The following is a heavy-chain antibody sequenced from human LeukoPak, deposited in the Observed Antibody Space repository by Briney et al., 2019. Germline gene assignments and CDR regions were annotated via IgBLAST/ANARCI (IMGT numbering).Heavy chain of an antibody. CDR1: GFTFSTYA. Sequence: GGSLRLSCAASGFTFSTYAMSWVRQAPGKGLEWVSAISGSGDRTYYADSVKSRFTTSRDNSKNTLYLQMNSLRAEDTAIYYCAKDLAYDSSDYHVIFDCWGQGTLVTVSS. J-gene: IGHJ4*02. CDR3: AKDLAYDSSDYHVIFDC. D-gene: IGHD3-22*01. CDR2: ISGSGDRT. V-gene: IGHV3-23*01.